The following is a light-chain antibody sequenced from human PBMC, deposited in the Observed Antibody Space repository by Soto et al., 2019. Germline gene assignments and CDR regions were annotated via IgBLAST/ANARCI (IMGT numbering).Light chain of an antibody. J-gene: IGKJ4*01. Sequence: DIQMTQSPSSVSASVGDSVTITCRASQDIASWLAWYQQKPGKAPNLLIYGASTLQSGVPSRFSGSRSGTAFTLTISSLQPEDFATYYCQQANSFPLTFGGGTKVEIK. CDR1: QDIASW. CDR3: QQANSFPLT. CDR2: GAS. V-gene: IGKV1D-12*01.